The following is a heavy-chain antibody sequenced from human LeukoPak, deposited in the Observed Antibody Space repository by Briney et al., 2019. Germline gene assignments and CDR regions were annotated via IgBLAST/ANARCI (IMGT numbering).Heavy chain of an antibody. CDR2: ISGSGGST. D-gene: IGHD1-1*01. CDR1: GFTFSSYA. CDR3: ARDRYWNPGSLYYYYYMDV. J-gene: IGHJ6*03. Sequence: PGGSLRLSCAASGFTFSSYAMSWVRQAPGKGLEWVSAISGSGGSTYYADSVKGRFTISRDNSKNTLYLQMNSLRAEDTAVYYCARDRYWNPGSLYYYYYMDVWGKGTTVTVSS. V-gene: IGHV3-23*01.